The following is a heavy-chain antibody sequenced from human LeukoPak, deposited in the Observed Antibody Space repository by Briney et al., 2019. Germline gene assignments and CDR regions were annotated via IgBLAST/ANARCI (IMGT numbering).Heavy chain of an antibody. D-gene: IGHD3-9*01. CDR1: GFTFSSYE. CDR2: ISSSGSTI. J-gene: IGHJ5*02. CDR3: ARVFDLNWFDP. V-gene: IGHV3-48*03. Sequence: GGSLRLSCAASGFTFSSYEMNWVRQAPGKGLEWVSYISSSGSTIYYADSVKGRFTISRDNAKNSLYLQMNSLRAEDTAVYYCARVFDLNWFDPWGQGTLVTVSS.